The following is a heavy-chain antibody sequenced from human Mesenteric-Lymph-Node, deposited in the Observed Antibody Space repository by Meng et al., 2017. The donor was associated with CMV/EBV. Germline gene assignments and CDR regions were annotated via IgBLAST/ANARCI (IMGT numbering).Heavy chain of an antibody. CDR2: IRYDGSNK. CDR3: AKDRGGSGSYECDH. Sequence: GESLKISCAASGFSFRSYGMHWVRQAPGKGLEWVAFIRYDGSNKYYSDSVKGRFSISRDNSKNTLYLQMNSLRVEDTAVYYCAKDRGGSGSYECDHWGQGSLVTVS. D-gene: IGHD1-26*01. CDR1: GFSFRSYG. V-gene: IGHV3-30*02. J-gene: IGHJ4*02.